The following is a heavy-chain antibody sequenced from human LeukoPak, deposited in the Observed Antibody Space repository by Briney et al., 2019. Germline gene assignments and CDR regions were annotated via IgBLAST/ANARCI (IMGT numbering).Heavy chain of an antibody. CDR2: IYYSGST. CDR1: GGSISSSSYY. J-gene: IGHJ4*02. CDR3: ARDHPYCSGGSCYSKYNVLYFDY. Sequence: PSETLSLTCTVSGGSISSSSYYWGWIRQPPGKGLEWIGSIYYSGSTYYNPSLKSRVTISVDTSKNQFSLKLSSVTAADTAVYYCARDHPYCSGGSCYSKYNVLYFDYWGQGTLVTVSS. V-gene: IGHV4-39*02. D-gene: IGHD2-15*01.